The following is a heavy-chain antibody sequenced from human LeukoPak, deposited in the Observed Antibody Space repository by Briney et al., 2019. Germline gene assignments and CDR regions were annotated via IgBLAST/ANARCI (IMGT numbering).Heavy chain of an antibody. J-gene: IGHJ4*02. CDR2: IKNDGSGI. Sequence: PGGSLRLSCAASGFNFINTWMHWVRQAPGKGLVWVARIKNDGSGIIYADSVKGRFTISRDNARNTLYLQMNSPRAEDTAVYYCARERGVSHPFDYWGQGTLVTVSS. CDR3: ARERGVSHPFDY. CDR1: GFNFINTW. V-gene: IGHV3-74*01. D-gene: IGHD2-21*01.